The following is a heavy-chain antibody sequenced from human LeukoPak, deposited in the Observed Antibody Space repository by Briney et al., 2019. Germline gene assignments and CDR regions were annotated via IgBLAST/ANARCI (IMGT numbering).Heavy chain of an antibody. J-gene: IGHJ6*02. Sequence: GGSLRLSCAASGFTFSSYWMHWVRQAPGKGLVWVSRINSDGSSTSYADSVKGRFTISRDNAKNTLYLQKNSLRAEDTAVYYCVKDLKRIQLWLLGGMDVWGQGTTVTVSS. CDR3: VKDLKRIQLWLLGGMDV. CDR2: INSDGSST. CDR1: GFTFSSYW. D-gene: IGHD5-18*01. V-gene: IGHV3-74*01.